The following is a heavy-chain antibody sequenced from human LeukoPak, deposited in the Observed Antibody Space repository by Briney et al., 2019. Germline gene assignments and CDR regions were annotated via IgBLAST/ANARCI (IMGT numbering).Heavy chain of an antibody. CDR3: ARDEGIYAFDI. Sequence: PSETLSLTCTVSGGSISSYYWSWIRQPPGKGLEWIGYIYHSGSTYYNPSLKSRVTISVDRSKNQFSLKLSSVTAADTAVYYCARDEGIYAFDIWGQGTVVTVSS. V-gene: IGHV4-59*12. CDR2: IYHSGST. CDR1: GGSISSYY. D-gene: IGHD6-13*01. J-gene: IGHJ3*02.